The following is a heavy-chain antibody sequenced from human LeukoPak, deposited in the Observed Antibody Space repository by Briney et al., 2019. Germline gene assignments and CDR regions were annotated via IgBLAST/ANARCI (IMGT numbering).Heavy chain of an antibody. CDR2: IIPIFGTA. CDR1: GGTFSSYA. CDR3: ARWGHSDYSSFPTKFDY. V-gene: IGHV1-69*05. Sequence: SVTVSCKASGGTFSSYAISWVRQAPGQGLEWMGGIIPIFGTANYAQKFQGRVTITTDESTSTAYMELSSLRAEDTAIYYCARWGHSDYSSFPTKFDYWGQGTLVTVSS. D-gene: IGHD4-11*01. J-gene: IGHJ4*02.